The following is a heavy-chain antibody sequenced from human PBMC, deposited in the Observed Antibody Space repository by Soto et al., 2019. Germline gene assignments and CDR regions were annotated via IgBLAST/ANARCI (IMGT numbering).Heavy chain of an antibody. CDR3: ARIRESQDHGVPDHYYGMDV. CDR1: GFSLSNARMG. J-gene: IGHJ6*02. CDR2: IFSNDEK. V-gene: IGHV2-26*01. Sequence: SCPTLVNPTETLTLTCTVSGFSLSNARMGVSWIRQPPGKALEWLAHIFSNDEKSYSTSLKSRLTISKDTSKSQVVLTMTNMDPVDTATYYCARIRESQDHGVPDHYYGMDVWGQGTTVTVYS. D-gene: IGHD6-6*01.